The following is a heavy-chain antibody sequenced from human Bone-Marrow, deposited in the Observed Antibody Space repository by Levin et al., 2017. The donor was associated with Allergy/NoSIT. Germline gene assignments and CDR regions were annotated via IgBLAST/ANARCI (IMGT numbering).Heavy chain of an antibody. J-gene: IGHJ4*02. CDR2: IRNKANSYTT. CDR3: ARVAQLLLDY. Sequence: LSLTCAASGFTFSDHYMDWVRQAPGKGLEWVARIRNKANSYTTEYAASVKGGFTISRDDSKNSLYLHMHSLKTEDTAVYYCARVAQLLLDYWGQGTLVTVSS. CDR1: GFTFSDHY. V-gene: IGHV3-72*01. D-gene: IGHD2-2*01.